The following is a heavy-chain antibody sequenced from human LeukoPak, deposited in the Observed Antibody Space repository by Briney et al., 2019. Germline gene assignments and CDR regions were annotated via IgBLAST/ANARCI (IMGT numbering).Heavy chain of an antibody. D-gene: IGHD3-22*01. CDR3: AKAPSEIGGYYPEYFRH. CDR2: IKSDGKT. J-gene: IGHJ1*01. Sequence: GGSLRLSCAASGFTFSSYWMHWVRQAPGKGLVWVSRIKSDGKTNYADSVKGRFTISRDNAKNTVSLQMNSLRAEDTGVYYCAKAPSEIGGYYPEYFRHWGQGTLVTVSS. V-gene: IGHV3-74*01. CDR1: GFTFSSYW.